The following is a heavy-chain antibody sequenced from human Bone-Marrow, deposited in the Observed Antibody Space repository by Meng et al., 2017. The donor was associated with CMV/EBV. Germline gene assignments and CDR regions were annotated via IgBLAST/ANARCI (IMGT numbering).Heavy chain of an antibody. J-gene: IGHJ3*02. CDR3: ARDVGYYDSSGYFFDI. D-gene: IGHD3-22*01. V-gene: IGHV4-39*07. CDR1: GGSISSSSYY. Sequence: SETLSLTCTVSGGSISSSSYYWGWIRQPPGKGLEWIGSIYYSGSTYYNPSLKSRVTISVDTSKNQFSLKLSSVTAADTAVYYCARDVGYYDSSGYFFDIWGQGTMVTVS. CDR2: IYYSGST.